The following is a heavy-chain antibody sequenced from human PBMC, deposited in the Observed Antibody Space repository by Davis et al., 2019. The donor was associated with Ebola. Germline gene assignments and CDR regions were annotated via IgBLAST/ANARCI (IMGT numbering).Heavy chain of an antibody. CDR2: IRSKANSYAT. D-gene: IGHD6-13*01. CDR1: GFTFSGSA. V-gene: IGHV3-73*01. Sequence: GESLMISCAASGFTFSGSAMHWLRQASGKGLEWVGRIRSKANSYATAYAASVKGRFTISRDDSKNTAYLQMNSLKTEDTAVYYCTGAADYYYYYGMDVWGQGTTVTVSS. J-gene: IGHJ6*02. CDR3: TGAADYYYYYGMDV.